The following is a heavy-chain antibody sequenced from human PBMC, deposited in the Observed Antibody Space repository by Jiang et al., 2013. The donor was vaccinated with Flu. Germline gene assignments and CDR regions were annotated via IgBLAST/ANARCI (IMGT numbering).Heavy chain of an antibody. CDR1: GDTFSSYS. V-gene: IGHV1-69*15. Sequence: SGAEVKKPGSSVKISCRASGDTFSSYSIGWVRQAPGQGLEWMGRIIPIFGTADYAQRFLGRVTVTADESTSTAYMELSGLRSEDTAVYYCARGPSSAWKYYYHYMDVWGNGTTVIVSS. CDR3: ARGPSSAWKYYYHYMDV. J-gene: IGHJ6*03. D-gene: IGHD6-19*01. CDR2: IIPIFGTA.